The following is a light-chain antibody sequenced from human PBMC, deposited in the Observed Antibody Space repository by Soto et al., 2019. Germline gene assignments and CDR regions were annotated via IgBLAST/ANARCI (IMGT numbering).Light chain of an antibody. V-gene: IGKV3-15*01. CDR1: QGIGDT. Sequence: EVVMRQSPATLSFSPGEGAILSCRASQGIGDTLAWYQHKPGQTPRLLIYDTSTRATGVPTRFSGSRSGAEFTLTINSLQSEDFAVYYCQPYNNWPLTFGGGTKVEIK. J-gene: IGKJ4*01. CDR2: DTS. CDR3: QPYNNWPLT.